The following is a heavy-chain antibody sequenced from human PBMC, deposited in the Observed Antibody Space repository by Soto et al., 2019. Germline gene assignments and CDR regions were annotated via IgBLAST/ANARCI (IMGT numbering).Heavy chain of an antibody. D-gene: IGHD1-26*01. V-gene: IGHV3-9*01. CDR2: ISWNSDII. CDR1: GFRFDDYA. Sequence: EVQLVESGGGLVQPGRSLRLSCAASGFRFDDYAMHWVRQAPGKGLEWVSGISWNSDIISYADSVRGRFTISRDNAKNSLYLHMDSLRTEETAFYYCVKDTYLLVGATHFDFWGQGTLVTVSS. J-gene: IGHJ4*02. CDR3: VKDTYLLVGATHFDF.